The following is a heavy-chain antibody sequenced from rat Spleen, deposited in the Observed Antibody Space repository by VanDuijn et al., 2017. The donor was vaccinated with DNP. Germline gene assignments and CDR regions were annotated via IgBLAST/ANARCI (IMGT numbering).Heavy chain of an antibody. D-gene: IGHD1-10*01. CDR3: ARVNNLLGWYFDF. CDR2: INYDGGRS. Sequence: EVQLMESGGGLVQPGRSLKLSCAASGFTFSDYGMAWVLQAPATGLEWVAYINYDGGRSYYRDSVKGRFTISRDNAKNTLYLQMNSLRSEDAATYYCARVNNLLGWYFDFWGPGTMVTVSS. CDR1: GFTFSDYG. J-gene: IGHJ1*01. V-gene: IGHV5S13*01.